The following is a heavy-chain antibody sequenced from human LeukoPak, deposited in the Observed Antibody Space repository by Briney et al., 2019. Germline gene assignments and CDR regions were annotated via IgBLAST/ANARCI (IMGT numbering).Heavy chain of an antibody. V-gene: IGHV4-59*08. D-gene: IGHD5-24*01. Sequence: PSETLSLTCTVSGGSISTYYGSWIRQPPGKGLAWIGYIYYTGNTNYNPSLRSRVTISVDPSKNQFSLKLSSVTAADTAVYYCARAVDGYNYNYWGQGTLVTVSS. CDR1: GGSISTYY. J-gene: IGHJ4*02. CDR2: IYYTGNT. CDR3: ARAVDGYNYNY.